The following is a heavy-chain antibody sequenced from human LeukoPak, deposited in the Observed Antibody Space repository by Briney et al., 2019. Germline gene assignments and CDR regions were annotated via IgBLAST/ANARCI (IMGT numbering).Heavy chain of an antibody. Sequence: GGSLRLSCAASGFPFSGYAMSWVRQAPGKGLEWVSTISGSGFSTYYADSVKGRFTISRDNSKNTLYLQMNSLRAEDTAVYYCAKTMGAIDHDYWGQGTLVTVSS. D-gene: IGHD1-26*01. CDR2: ISGSGFST. J-gene: IGHJ4*02. CDR1: GFPFSGYA. V-gene: IGHV3-23*01. CDR3: AKTMGAIDHDY.